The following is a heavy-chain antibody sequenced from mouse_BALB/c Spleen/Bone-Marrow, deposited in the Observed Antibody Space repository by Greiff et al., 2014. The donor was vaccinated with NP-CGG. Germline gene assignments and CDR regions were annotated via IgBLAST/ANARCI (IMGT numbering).Heavy chain of an antibody. CDR2: ISCSGST. V-gene: IGHV3-8*02. D-gene: IGHD1-1*01. CDR3: ARYYYGSSYWYFDV. Sequence: EVQLQQSGPSLVKPSQTLSLTCSVPGDSITSGYWNWIRKFPGNKLEYMGYISCSGSTYYNPSLKSRISITRDTSKNQYYLQLNSVTTEDTATYYCARYYYGSSYWYFDVWGAGTTVTVSS. J-gene: IGHJ1*01. CDR1: GDSITSGY.